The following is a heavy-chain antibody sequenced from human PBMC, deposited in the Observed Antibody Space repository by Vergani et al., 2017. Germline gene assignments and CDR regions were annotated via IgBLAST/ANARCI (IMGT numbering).Heavy chain of an antibody. V-gene: IGHV3-30*03. CDR2: ISYDGTQK. J-gene: IGHJ1*01. D-gene: IGHD1-1*01. CDR3: ATKSCGTPGCQIGYFME. CDR1: GFTSSYYG. Sequence: QVHLVESGGGVVQPGRSLRLYCVVSGFTSSYYGMHWVRQAPGKGLEWVAVISYDGTQKYYADSVKGRFTISRDNSKSTLYLQMNSLRTEDTAVYYCATKSCGTPGCQIGYFMEWGQGTLVTVSS.